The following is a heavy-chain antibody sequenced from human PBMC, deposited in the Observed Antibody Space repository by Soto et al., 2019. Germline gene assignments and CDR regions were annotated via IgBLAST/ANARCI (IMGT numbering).Heavy chain of an antibody. CDR1: GGTFSSQA. J-gene: IGHJ6*02. CDR2: IIPVFKAT. CDR3: ARDVPLNYYDGTYSYYAMDV. D-gene: IGHD3-22*01. V-gene: IGHV1-69*01. Sequence: QVQLVQSGAEVKKPGSSVKVSCKASGGTFSSQAISWVRQAPGQGLEWMGGIIPVFKATNYAQKFQGRVTITADDSTSTAYMDLYRLRSEDTAVYYCARDVPLNYYDGTYSYYAMDVWGQGTTVTVS.